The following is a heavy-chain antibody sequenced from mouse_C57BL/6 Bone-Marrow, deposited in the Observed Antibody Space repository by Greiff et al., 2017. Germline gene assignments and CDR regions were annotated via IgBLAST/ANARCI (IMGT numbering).Heavy chain of an antibody. V-gene: IGHV14-4*01. CDR1: GFNIKDDY. CDR3: TSYYYGSSYFDY. Sequence: EVQLQQSGAELVRPGASVKLSCTASGFNIKDDYMHWVKQRPEQGLEWIGWIDPENGDTEYASKFQGKATITADTSSNTAYLQLRSLTSEDTAVYYCTSYYYGSSYFDYWGQDTTLTVSS. J-gene: IGHJ2*01. CDR2: IDPENGDT. D-gene: IGHD1-1*01.